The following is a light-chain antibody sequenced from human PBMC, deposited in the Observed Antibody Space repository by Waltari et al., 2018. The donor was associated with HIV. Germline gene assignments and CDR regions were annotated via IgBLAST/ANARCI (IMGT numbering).Light chain of an antibody. J-gene: IGKJ3*01. V-gene: IGKV1-27*01. CDR2: AAS. CDR3: QQYDSVPLT. Sequence: DIQMTQSPSPLSSSVGDRVTITCRTRKVIGNSLAWYQQKPGKVPTLLIYAASTLQSGVPDRFSGSGSGTDFTLTISSLQPEDFAIYYCQQYDSVPLTFGPGTKVDVK. CDR1: KVIGNS.